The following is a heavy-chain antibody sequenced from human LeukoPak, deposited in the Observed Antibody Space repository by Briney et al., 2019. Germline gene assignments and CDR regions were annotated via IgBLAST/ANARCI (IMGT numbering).Heavy chain of an antibody. CDR1: GFTFSSYA. V-gene: IGHV3-30-3*01. CDR3: ARDYGGTQDY. Sequence: PGGSLRLSCAASGFTFSSYAMHWVRQAPDKGLEWVAVISYDGSNKYYADSVKGRFTISRDNSKNTLYLQMNSLRAEDTAVYYCARDYGGTQDYWGQGTLVTVSS. D-gene: IGHD3-16*01. J-gene: IGHJ4*02. CDR2: ISYDGSNK.